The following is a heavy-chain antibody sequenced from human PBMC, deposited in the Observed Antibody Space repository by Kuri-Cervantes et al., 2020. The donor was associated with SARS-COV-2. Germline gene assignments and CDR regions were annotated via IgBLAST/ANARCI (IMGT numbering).Heavy chain of an antibody. CDR3: ARTYYYDSSGYPRYSDDFDI. D-gene: IGHD3-22*01. V-gene: IGHV4-30-4*08. Sequence: LRLSCTVSGGSLRSGDYYWTWVRQPPGKGLEWIGNIYYSGSAFYNPSLKSRVSMSLDMSKSQFSLKLSSVTAADTAVYYCARTYYYDSSGYPRYSDDFDIWGQGTMVTVSS. CDR1: GGSLRSGDYY. CDR2: IYYSGSA. J-gene: IGHJ3*02.